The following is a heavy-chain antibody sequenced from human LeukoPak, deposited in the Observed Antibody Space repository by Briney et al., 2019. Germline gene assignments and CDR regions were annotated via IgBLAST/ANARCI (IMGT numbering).Heavy chain of an antibody. Sequence: SKTLSLTCAVYGGSFSGYYWSWIRQPPGKGLEWIGYIYYSGSTNYNPSLKSRVTISVDTSKNQLSLKLSSVTAADTAVYYCARESRDGGNSLEFDYWGQGTLVTVSS. V-gene: IGHV4-59*01. CDR1: GGSFSGYY. CDR2: IYYSGST. D-gene: IGHD4-23*01. CDR3: ARESRDGGNSLEFDY. J-gene: IGHJ4*02.